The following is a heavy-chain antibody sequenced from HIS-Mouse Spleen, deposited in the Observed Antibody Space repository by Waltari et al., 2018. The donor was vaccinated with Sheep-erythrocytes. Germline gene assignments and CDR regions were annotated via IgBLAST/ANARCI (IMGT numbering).Heavy chain of an antibody. CDR2: IYYSGST. Sequence: QLQLQESGPGLVKPSETLSLTCPVSGGSISRSSSYWGWFRPPPGKGLGWIGGIYYSGSTYYNPSLKSRVTISVDTSKNQFSLKLSSVTAADTAVYYCARHKDTAMVHFDYWGQGTLVTVSS. CDR1: GGSISRSSSY. V-gene: IGHV4-39*01. D-gene: IGHD5-18*01. J-gene: IGHJ4*02. CDR3: ARHKDTAMVHFDY.